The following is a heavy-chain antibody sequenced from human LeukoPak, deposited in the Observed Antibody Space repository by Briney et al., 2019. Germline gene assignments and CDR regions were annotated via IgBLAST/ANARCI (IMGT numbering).Heavy chain of an antibody. CDR2: ISYDGRYE. J-gene: IGHJ4*02. CDR3: ARGHQDNVLRYFDWLSGPGRPTLIDY. CDR1: GFTFNNFG. Sequence: GGSLRLSCAASGFTFNNFGMHWVRQAPGKGLEWVALISYDGRYEYYADSVKGRFTISRDNSKSTLYLQMNSLRAEDTAVYYCARGHQDNVLRYFDWLSGPGRPTLIDYWGQGTLVTVSS. D-gene: IGHD3-9*01. V-gene: IGHV3-30*03.